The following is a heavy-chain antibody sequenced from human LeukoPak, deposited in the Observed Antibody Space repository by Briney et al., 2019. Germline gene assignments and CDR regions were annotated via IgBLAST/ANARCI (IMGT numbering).Heavy chain of an antibody. J-gene: IGHJ5*02. CDR1: GGSISSSPYY. CDR3: ARHRGTAGWFDP. D-gene: IGHD1-1*01. CDR2: IYYSGTT. V-gene: IGHV4-39*01. Sequence: SETLSLTCTVSGGSISSSPYYWGWIRQPPGKGLEWIGSIYYSGTTHYSPSLESRVTISVDTSKNQFSLKLSSVTAADTAVYYCARHRGTAGWFDPWGQGTLVTVSS.